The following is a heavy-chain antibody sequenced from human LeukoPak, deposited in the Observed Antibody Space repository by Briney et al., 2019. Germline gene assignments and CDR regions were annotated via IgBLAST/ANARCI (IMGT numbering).Heavy chain of an antibody. J-gene: IGHJ4*02. D-gene: IGHD6-13*01. Sequence: ASVKVSCKASGYTFTSYYMHWVRQAPGQGLEWMGVINLSGGSTCYVQKLQDRVIITRHMSTNTDYMELNRLSSEDTAVYYCARVGWRAAAGTDMAYFDYWGQGTLVTVSS. CDR2: INLSGGST. V-gene: IGHV1-46*01. CDR1: GYTFTSYY. CDR3: ARVGWRAAAGTDMAYFDY.